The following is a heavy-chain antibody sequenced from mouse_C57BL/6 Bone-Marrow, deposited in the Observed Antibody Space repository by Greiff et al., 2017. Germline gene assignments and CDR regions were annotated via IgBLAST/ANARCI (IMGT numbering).Heavy chain of an antibody. CDR1: GYTFTSYG. CDR3: ARWELDY. J-gene: IGHJ2*01. D-gene: IGHD4-1*01. V-gene: IGHV1-81*01. Sequence: QVQLQQSGAELARPGASVKLSCKASGYTFTSYGISWVKQRPGQGLEWIGEIYPRSGNTYYNEKFKGKATLTADKSSSTAYMELRSLTSEDSAVYFCARWELDYWGQGTTLTVSS. CDR2: IYPRSGNT.